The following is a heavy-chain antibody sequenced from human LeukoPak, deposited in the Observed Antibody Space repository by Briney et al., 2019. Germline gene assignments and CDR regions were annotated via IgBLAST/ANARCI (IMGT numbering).Heavy chain of an antibody. D-gene: IGHD6-6*01. CDR3: ARARWYSSSPPFDY. J-gene: IGHJ4*02. CDR1: GGSFSGYY. V-gene: IGHV4-34*01. CDR2: INHSGST. Sequence: SETLSLTCAVYGGSFSGYYWSWIRQPPGKGLEWIGEINHSGSTNYNPSLKSRVTISVDTSKNQFSLKLSSVTAADTAVYYCARARWYSSSPPFDYWGQGTLVTASS.